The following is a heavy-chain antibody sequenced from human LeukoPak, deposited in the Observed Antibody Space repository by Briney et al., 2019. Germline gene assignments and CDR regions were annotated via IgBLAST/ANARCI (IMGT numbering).Heavy chain of an antibody. Sequence: ASVKVSCKASGYTFTGYYMHWVRQAPGQGLEWMGRINPNSGGTNYAQKFQGRVTMTRDTSISTAYMELSRLRPDDTAVYYCARSRKSYGDYVDWGQGTLVTVSS. CDR1: GYTFTGYY. CDR2: INPNSGGT. D-gene: IGHD4-17*01. CDR3: ARSRKSYGDYVD. V-gene: IGHV1-2*06. J-gene: IGHJ4*02.